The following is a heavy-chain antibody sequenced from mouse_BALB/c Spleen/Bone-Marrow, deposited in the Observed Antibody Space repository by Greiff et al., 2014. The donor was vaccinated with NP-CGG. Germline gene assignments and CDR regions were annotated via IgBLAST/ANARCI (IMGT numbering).Heavy chain of an antibody. D-gene: IGHD1-2*01. J-gene: IGHJ3*01. V-gene: IGHV3-1*02. CDR2: IHYSGTT. Sequence: VQLQQSGPVLVKPSQSLSLTCTVTAYSITSGYGWHWIRQFPGKKLEWMGYIHYSGTTHYNPSLKSRISITRDTSKNQFFLQLNYVTTEDTATYNCAREARTTARFAYWGQGTLVTVSA. CDR3: AREARTTARFAY. CDR1: AYSITSGYG.